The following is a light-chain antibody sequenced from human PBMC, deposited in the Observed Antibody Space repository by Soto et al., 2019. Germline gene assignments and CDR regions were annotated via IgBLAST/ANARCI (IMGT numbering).Light chain of an antibody. CDR1: QSVGTF. V-gene: IGKV3-11*01. J-gene: IGKJ1*01. CDR3: QQCNNWPQWT. Sequence: EIVMTQSPATLSWSPGERATLSCWASQSVGTFFAWYQQKPGQAPRLLVYDASNRATGIPPRFSGSGSGTDFTLTISSLEPEDFAVYYCQQCNNWPQWTFGQGTKVDIK. CDR2: DAS.